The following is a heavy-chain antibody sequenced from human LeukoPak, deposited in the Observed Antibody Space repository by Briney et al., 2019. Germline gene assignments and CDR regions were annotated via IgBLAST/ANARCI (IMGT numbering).Heavy chain of an antibody. CDR3: TRETLNCGDDCYDY. J-gene: IGHJ4*02. CDR2: ISDSGTGI. V-gene: IGHV3-48*03. CDR1: GFTFSSYE. Sequence: PGGSLRLSCVASGFTFSSYEFNWVRQAPGKGLEWVSYISDSGTGIYYADSLKGRFTISRDNAKNSVYLQMNSLRDEDTAVYHCTRETLNCGDDCYDYWGQGTLVTVSS. D-gene: IGHD2-21*01.